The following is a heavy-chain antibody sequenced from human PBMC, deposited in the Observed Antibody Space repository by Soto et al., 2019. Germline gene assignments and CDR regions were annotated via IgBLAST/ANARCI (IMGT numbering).Heavy chain of an antibody. J-gene: IGHJ4*02. CDR2: IYWNDDA. CDR1: GFSLSTNELG. V-gene: IGHV2-5*04. Sequence: QITLKESGPTLMKPTQTLTLTCTFSGFSLSTNELGVGWIRQPPGKALEWLALIYWNDDARYSQSLKNRLTITRDTSKNLVVFTMTNLDPVATSTYYCVHDGKMGYTGYDRFDYWGQGILVTVSS. D-gene: IGHD5-12*01. CDR3: VHDGKMGYTGYDRFDY.